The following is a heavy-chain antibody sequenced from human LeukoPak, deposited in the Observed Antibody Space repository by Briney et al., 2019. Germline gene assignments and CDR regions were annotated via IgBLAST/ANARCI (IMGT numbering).Heavy chain of an antibody. V-gene: IGHV3-21*01. CDR3: ARAGWNDGGYWFDP. CDR1: GFTFSSYS. Sequence: GGSLRHSRAASGFTFSSYSMNWVRQAPGKGLEWVSSISSSSSYIYYADSVKGRFTISRDNAKNSLYLQMNSLRDEETAVYYCARAGWNDGGYWFDPWGQGTLVTVSS. J-gene: IGHJ5*02. CDR2: ISSSSSYI. D-gene: IGHD1-1*01.